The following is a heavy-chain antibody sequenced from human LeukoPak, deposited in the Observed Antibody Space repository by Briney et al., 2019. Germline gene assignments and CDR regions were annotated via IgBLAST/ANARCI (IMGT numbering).Heavy chain of an antibody. J-gene: IGHJ4*02. D-gene: IGHD1-7*01. CDR3: AKVSPARTTSRVYFDY. CDR1: GFTFSSYA. Sequence: PGGSLRLSCAASGFTFSSYAMHWVRQAPGKGLEWVAVISYDGSNKYYADSVKGRFTISRDNSKNTLYLQMNSLRAEDTAVYYCAKVSPARTTSRVYFDYWGQGTLVTVSS. V-gene: IGHV3-30*04. CDR2: ISYDGSNK.